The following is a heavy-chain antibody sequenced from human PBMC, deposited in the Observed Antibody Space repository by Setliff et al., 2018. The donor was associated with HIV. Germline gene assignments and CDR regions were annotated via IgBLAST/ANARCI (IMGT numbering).Heavy chain of an antibody. V-gene: IGHV1-2*02. CDR2: IDPNSGDT. J-gene: IGHJ3*02. D-gene: IGHD6-13*01. CDR1: GYTFTGHY. CDR3: ARAAGYSSSWHRYAFEI. Sequence: ASVKVSCKASGYTFTGHYLHWVRQAPGQGLEWMGWIDPNSGDTNYEQKFQGRVFMTRDTSISTVYMELSSLRSDDTAVYYCARAAGYSSSWHRYAFEIWGQGTMVTVSS.